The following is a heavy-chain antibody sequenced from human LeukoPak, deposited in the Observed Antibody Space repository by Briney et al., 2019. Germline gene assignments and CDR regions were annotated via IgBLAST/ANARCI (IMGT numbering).Heavy chain of an antibody. V-gene: IGHV3-23*01. D-gene: IGHD3/OR15-3a*01. Sequence: GGSLRLSCAASGFTFSSYAMSWVRQAPGKGLEWVSAISGSGGSAYYADSVKGRFTISRDNSKNTLYLQMNSLRAEDTAVYYCARGMNFVRGGQKYYYYGMDVWGQGTTVTVSS. CDR1: GFTFSSYA. J-gene: IGHJ6*02. CDR2: ISGSGGSA. CDR3: ARGMNFVRGGQKYYYYGMDV.